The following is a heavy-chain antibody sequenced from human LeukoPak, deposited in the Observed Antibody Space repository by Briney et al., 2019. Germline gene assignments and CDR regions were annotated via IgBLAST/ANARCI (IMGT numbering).Heavy chain of an antibody. CDR3: ARGSTCYDFWSGYVQGAFDI. D-gene: IGHD3-3*01. V-gene: IGHV3-11*01. Sequence: PGGSLRLSCAASGFTFSDYYMSWIRQAPGKGLEWVSYISSSGSTIYYADSVKGRFTISRDNAKNSLYLQMNSLRAEDTAVYYCARGSTCYDFWSGYVQGAFDIWGQGTMVTVSS. CDR2: ISSSGSTI. J-gene: IGHJ3*02. CDR1: GFTFSDYY.